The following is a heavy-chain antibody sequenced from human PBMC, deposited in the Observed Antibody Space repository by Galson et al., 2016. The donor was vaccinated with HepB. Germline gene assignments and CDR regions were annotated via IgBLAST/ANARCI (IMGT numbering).Heavy chain of an antibody. D-gene: IGHD6-19*01. J-gene: IGHJ4*02. CDR1: GFPLSSYN. CDR3: AREGSSGWFRNYYSDY. V-gene: IGHV3-48*02. CDR2: ISSSRSPI. Sequence: SLRLSCAVSGFPLSSYNMNWVRQAPGKGLEWVSYISSSRSPIYYTDSVKGRFIISRDDAKNSVHLQMNSLRDEDTAVYYCAREGSSGWFRNYYSDYWRQGTPVTVS.